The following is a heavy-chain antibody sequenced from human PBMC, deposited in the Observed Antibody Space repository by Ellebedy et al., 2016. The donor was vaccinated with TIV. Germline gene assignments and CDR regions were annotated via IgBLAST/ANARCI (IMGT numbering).Heavy chain of an antibody. CDR3: AKGESRSWYLFDY. CDR1: GFTFSSYS. D-gene: IGHD6-13*01. CDR2: ISSSSSTI. J-gene: IGHJ4*02. V-gene: IGHV3-48*01. Sequence: GESLKISXAASGFTFSSYSMNWVRQAPGKGLEWVSYISSSSSTIYYADSVKGRFTISRDNSKNTLYLQMNSLRAEDTAVYYCAKGESRSWYLFDYWGQGTLVTVSS.